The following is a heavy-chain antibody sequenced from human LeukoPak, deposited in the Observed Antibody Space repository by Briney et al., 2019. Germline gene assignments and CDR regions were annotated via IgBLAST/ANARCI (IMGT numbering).Heavy chain of an antibody. CDR3: AREYSTSSSWFDP. V-gene: IGHV5-51*01. CDR2: IYPGDSDT. CDR1: GYSFTTYW. J-gene: IGHJ5*02. Sequence: GESLKISCKGSGYSFTTYWFGWVRQMPGRGLEWMGIIYPGDSDTRYSPSFQGQVTISADKSISTAYLQWSSLKASDTAMYYCAREYSTSSSWFDPWGQGTLVTVSS. D-gene: IGHD6-6*01.